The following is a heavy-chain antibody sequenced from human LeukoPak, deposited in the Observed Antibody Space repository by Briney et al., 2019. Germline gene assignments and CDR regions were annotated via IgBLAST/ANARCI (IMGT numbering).Heavy chain of an antibody. D-gene: IGHD4-17*01. V-gene: IGHV4-61*08. CDR1: GGSVSSADYY. J-gene: IGHJ4*02. CDR2: IYHTGSN. Sequence: SETLSLTCTVSGGSVSSADYYWSWIRHPPGKALEWIGYIYHTGSNNYKYSLKSRVTISLDTSKNQFSLKLNSVTAADTSVYYCARHGNRFTVTFFDYWGQGALVTVSS. CDR3: ARHGNRFTVTFFDY.